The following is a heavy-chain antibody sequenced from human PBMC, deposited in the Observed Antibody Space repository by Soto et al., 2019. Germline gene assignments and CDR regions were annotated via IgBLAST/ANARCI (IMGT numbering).Heavy chain of an antibody. J-gene: IGHJ6*03. Sequence: EVQLLESGGGLVQPGGSLRLSCAASGFTFSSYAMSWVRQAPGKGLEWVSATSGSGGSTYYAESVKGRFTISRDNSKNTLDLQMNSLRAEDTAVYYCAKDLSIPGSYYYYYMDVWGKGTTVTVSS. CDR3: AKDLSIPGSYYYYYMDV. D-gene: IGHD2-21*01. CDR2: TSGSGGST. CDR1: GFTFSSYA. V-gene: IGHV3-23*01.